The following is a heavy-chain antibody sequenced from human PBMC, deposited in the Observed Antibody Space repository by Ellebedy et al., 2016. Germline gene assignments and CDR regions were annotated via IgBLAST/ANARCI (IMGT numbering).Heavy chain of an antibody. CDR2: IKQDGSEK. J-gene: IGHJ6*02. V-gene: IGHV3-7*04. CDR1: GFTFSSYW. CDR3: ARLYGDSLQYYYYGMDV. D-gene: IGHD4-17*01. Sequence: GESLKISXAASGFTFSSYWMSWVRQAPEKGLEWVANIKQDGSEKYYVDSVKGRFTISRDNAKNSLYLQMNSLRAEDTAVYYCARLYGDSLQYYYYGMDVWGQGTTVTVSS.